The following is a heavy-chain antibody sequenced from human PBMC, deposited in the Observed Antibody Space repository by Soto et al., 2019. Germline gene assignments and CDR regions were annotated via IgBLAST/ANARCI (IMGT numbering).Heavy chain of an antibody. V-gene: IGHV3-23*01. CDR3: AKGINGYGYLGDY. J-gene: IGHJ4*02. CDR2: ISGSGGST. Sequence: GGSLRLSCAASEFTFSSYPMSWVRQAPGKGLEWVSAISGSGGSTYYADSVKGRFTISRDNSKNTLYLQMNSLRAEDTAVYYCAKGINGYGYLGDYWGQGTLVTVSS. D-gene: IGHD5-18*01. CDR1: EFTFSSYP.